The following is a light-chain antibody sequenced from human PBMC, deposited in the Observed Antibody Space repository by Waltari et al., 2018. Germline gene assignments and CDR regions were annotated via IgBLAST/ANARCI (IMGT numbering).Light chain of an antibody. CDR1: SSNIGTNY. Sequence: QSVLAQPPSASGTPGQRVTISCSGSSSNIGTNYVYWYQQFPGTAPKLLIYRNNQRPSGVPDRFSGSKSGTSVSLAISGLRSEDEADYYCAAWDDSLSGPEFGGGTKLTVL. CDR2: RNN. CDR3: AAWDDSLSGPE. V-gene: IGLV1-47*01. J-gene: IGLJ2*01.